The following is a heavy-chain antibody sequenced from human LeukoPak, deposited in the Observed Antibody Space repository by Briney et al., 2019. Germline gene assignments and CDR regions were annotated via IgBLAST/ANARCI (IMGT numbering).Heavy chain of an antibody. CDR3: TSGGMVSGDY. Sequence: PSETLSLTCTVSGGSINSYYWSWIRQPPGKGLEWIGYIYYSGSTNYNPSLKSRVTISRDMSKNQFSLKLRSVTAADTAVYYCTSGGMVSGDYWGHGTLVTVSS. CDR2: IYYSGST. J-gene: IGHJ4*01. V-gene: IGHV4-59*01. D-gene: IGHD2-8*01. CDR1: GGSINSYY.